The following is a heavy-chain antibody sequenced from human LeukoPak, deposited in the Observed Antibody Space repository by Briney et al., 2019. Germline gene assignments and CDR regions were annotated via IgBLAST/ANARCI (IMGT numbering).Heavy chain of an antibody. J-gene: IGHJ4*02. D-gene: IGHD6-13*01. CDR3: ARDGSSSTWYFDY. V-gene: IGHV3-15*01. Sequence: PGGSLRLSCAASGLTFSVAWMTWARQAPGKGLEWVGRINSKTDGGTTDYAAPVKGRFIISRDDSKNTLYLQMNSLRTEDTAVYYCARDGSSSTWYFDYWGQGTLVTVSS. CDR1: GLTFSVAW. CDR2: INSKTDGGTT.